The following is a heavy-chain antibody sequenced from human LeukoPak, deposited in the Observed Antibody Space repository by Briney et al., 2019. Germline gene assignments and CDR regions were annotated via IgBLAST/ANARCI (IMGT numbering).Heavy chain of an antibody. CDR1: GGSFSGYY. V-gene: IGHV4-34*01. Sequence: SETLSLTCAVYGGSFSGYYWSWIRQPPGKGLEWIGEINHSGSTNYNPSLKSRVTISVDTSKNQFSLKLSSLTAADTAVYYCARSGRRKGVVVPASWFDPWGQGTLVTVSS. D-gene: IGHD2-2*01. CDR2: INHSGST. J-gene: IGHJ5*02. CDR3: ARSGRRKGVVVPASWFDP.